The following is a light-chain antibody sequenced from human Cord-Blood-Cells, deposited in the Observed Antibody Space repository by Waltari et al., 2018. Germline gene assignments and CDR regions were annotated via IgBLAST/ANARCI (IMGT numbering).Light chain of an antibody. CDR3: SSYTSSSTYV. J-gene: IGLJ1*01. Sequence: QSALTQPASVSGSPGQSITISCTGTSSDGGGYNYVSWYQQHPGKAPKLMIYEVSNRPSGVSNRFSGSKSGNTASLTISGIQAEDEADYYCSSYTSSSTYVFGTGTKVTVL. CDR1: SSDGGGYNY. V-gene: IGLV2-14*01. CDR2: EVS.